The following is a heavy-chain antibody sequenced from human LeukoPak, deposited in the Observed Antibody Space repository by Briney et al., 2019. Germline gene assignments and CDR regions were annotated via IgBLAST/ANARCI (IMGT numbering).Heavy chain of an antibody. J-gene: IGHJ4*02. CDR3: AKGREMSTTPYDY. D-gene: IGHD5-24*01. CDR1: GFTFSNYG. CDR2: ISYDGSNK. V-gene: IGHV3-30*18. Sequence: GGSLRLSCAASGFTFSNYGMHWVRQAPGKGLEWVAVISYDGSNKYYADSVRGRFTISRDNSKNTLYLQMDSLKTEDTAMHYCAKGREMSTTPYDYWGQGTLVTVSS.